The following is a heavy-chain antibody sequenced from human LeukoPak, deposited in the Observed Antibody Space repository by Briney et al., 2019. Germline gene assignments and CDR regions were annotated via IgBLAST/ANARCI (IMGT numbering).Heavy chain of an antibody. Sequence: PSETLSLTCTVSGGSISSSSYYWGWIRQPPGKGLEWIGSIYYSGSTYYNPSLKGRVTISVDTSKNQFSLKLSSVTAADTAVYYCARHVVGRGGGYPYYFDYWGQGTLVTVSS. CDR2: IYYSGST. CDR3: ARHVVGRGGGYPYYFDY. D-gene: IGHD2-15*01. V-gene: IGHV4-39*01. J-gene: IGHJ4*02. CDR1: GGSISSSSYY.